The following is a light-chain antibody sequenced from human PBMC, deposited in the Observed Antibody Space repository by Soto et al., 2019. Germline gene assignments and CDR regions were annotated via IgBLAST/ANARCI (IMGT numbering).Light chain of an antibody. Sequence: QPVLTQSPSASASLGPSVKLTCTLSSGHSSYAIAWHQQQAEKGPRFLMKLNSDGSHSKGDGIPDRFSGSSSGAERYLTISSLQSEDDADYYCQTWDTDIVVFGGGTKVTVL. CDR1: SGHSSYA. V-gene: IGLV4-69*01. CDR2: LNSDGSH. CDR3: QTWDTDIVV. J-gene: IGLJ2*01.